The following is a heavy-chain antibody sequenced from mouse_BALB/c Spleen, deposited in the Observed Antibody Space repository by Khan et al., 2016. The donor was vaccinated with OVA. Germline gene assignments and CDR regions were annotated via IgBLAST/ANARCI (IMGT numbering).Heavy chain of an antibody. CDR1: GFTFTSYG. CDR3: ATSYFYGYYFDY. Sequence: EVELVESGGGLVQSGGSRKLSCAASGFTFTSYGMHWIRQAPEKGLEWVAYISSDSSTIYYADTVKGRFTISRDNPKNTLFLKMNSLMSGDTSMYFCATSYFYGYYFDYWGQGTTLTVSS. J-gene: IGHJ2*01. V-gene: IGHV5-17*02. D-gene: IGHD1-1*01. CDR2: ISSDSSTI.